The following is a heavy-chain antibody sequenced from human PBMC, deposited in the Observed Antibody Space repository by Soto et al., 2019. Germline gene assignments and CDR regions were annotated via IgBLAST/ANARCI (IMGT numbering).Heavy chain of an antibody. D-gene: IGHD3-10*01. J-gene: IGHJ5*02. CDR2: IYYRGST. Sequence: QVQLQESGPGLVKPSETLSLTCTVSGGSISSYYWSWIRQPPGKGLEWIGYIYYRGSTNYNPSLKSRVTISVATSKNQFALKLSSVTAAYTAVYSCARHSGSYYRWYNWFDPWGQGTLVTVSS. CDR3: ARHSGSYYRWYNWFDP. CDR1: GGSISSYY. V-gene: IGHV4-59*08.